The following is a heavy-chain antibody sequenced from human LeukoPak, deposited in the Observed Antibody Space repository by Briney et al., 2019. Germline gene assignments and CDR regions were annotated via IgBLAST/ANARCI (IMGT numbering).Heavy chain of an antibody. CDR1: GFTFSSYS. Sequence: GESLRLSCAASGFTFSSYSMNWVRQAPGKGLEWVSSISSSSSYIYYADSVKGRFTISRDNAKNSLYLQMNSLRAEDTAVYYCARVYCSSSSCYSDYWGQGTLVTVSS. J-gene: IGHJ4*02. D-gene: IGHD2-2*02. V-gene: IGHV3-21*01. CDR2: ISSSSSYI. CDR3: ARVYCSSSSCYSDY.